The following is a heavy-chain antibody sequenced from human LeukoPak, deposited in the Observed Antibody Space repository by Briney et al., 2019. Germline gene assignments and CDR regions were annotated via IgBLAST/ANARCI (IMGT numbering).Heavy chain of an antibody. J-gene: IGHJ4*02. CDR1: GVTFGDNA. CDR2: IRSKVYDGTK. CDR3: TRGKYYNSGGVDY. D-gene: IGHD2/OR15-2a*01. Sequence: GGSLRLSCTASGVTFGDNAMSWLRQGPGKGLEGVGFIRSKVYDGTKEYAASVKGRFTITRDDPQNIAYLQMNSLNSEDTAVYYCTRGKYYNSGGVDYWGQGTLVTVSS. V-gene: IGHV3-49*03.